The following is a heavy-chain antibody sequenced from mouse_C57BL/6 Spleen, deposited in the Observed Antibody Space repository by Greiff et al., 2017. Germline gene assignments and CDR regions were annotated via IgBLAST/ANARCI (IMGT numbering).Heavy chain of an antibody. J-gene: IGHJ3*01. CDR2: IDPEDGET. CDR1: GFNIKDYY. V-gene: IGHV14-2*01. D-gene: IGHD6-1*01. CDR3: ARSNPWFAC. Sequence: VQLQQSGAELVKPGASVKLSCTASGFNIKDYYMHWVKQRTEQGLEWIGWIDPEDGETKYAPKFPGKATITADTSSNTAYLQLSSLTSEDTAVYYCARSNPWFACWGQGTLVTVSA.